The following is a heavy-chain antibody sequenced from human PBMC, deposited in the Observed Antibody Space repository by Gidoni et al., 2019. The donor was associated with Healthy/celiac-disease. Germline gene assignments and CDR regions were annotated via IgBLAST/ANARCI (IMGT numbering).Heavy chain of an antibody. V-gene: IGHV1-3*01. CDR1: GYTFTSNA. CDR3: AVNMKIYNWFDP. J-gene: IGHJ5*02. Sequence: QVQLVQSGAEVKKPGASVRVSCKASGYTFTSNAMHWVRQAPGQRLEWMGWINPGNGNTKYSQKFQGRVTITRDTSASTVYMELSSLRSEDTAVYYCAVNMKIYNWFDPWGQGTLVTVSS. CDR2: INPGNGNT.